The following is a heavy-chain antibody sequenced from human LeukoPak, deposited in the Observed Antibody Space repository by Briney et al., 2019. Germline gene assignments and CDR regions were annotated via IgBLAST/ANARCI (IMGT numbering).Heavy chain of an antibody. Sequence: GGSLRLSCAASGFTFSSYAMHWVRQAPGKGLEWVAVISYDGSNKYYADSVKGRFTISRDNSKNTLYLQMNSLRAEDTAVYYCAREPTVTINCFDYWGQGTLVTVSS. V-gene: IGHV3-30-3*01. CDR1: GFTFSSYA. D-gene: IGHD4-17*01. J-gene: IGHJ4*02. CDR3: AREPTVTINCFDY. CDR2: ISYDGSNK.